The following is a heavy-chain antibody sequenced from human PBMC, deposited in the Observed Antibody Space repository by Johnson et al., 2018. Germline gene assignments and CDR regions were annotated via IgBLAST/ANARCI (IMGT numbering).Heavy chain of an antibody. Sequence: QVQLVQSGGGLVKPGGSLRLSCAASGFTFSDYYMSWIRQAPGKGLEWVSYISSSGSPIYYADSVKGRFPISRDNAKNSLYLQMNSLRAEDTAVYYCAREVLRYFDWLSHYYYYMDVWGKGTTVTVSS. V-gene: IGHV3-11*04. J-gene: IGHJ6*03. CDR3: AREVLRYFDWLSHYYYYMDV. D-gene: IGHD3-9*01. CDR2: ISSSGSPI. CDR1: GFTFSDYY.